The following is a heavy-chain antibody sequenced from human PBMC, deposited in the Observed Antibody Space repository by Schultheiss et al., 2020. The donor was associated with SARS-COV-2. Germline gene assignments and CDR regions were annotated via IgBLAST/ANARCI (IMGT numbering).Heavy chain of an antibody. V-gene: IGHV3-21*01. D-gene: IGHD3-22*01. CDR2: ISSSSSYI. CDR3: ARPTNTYYYDSSGYYDY. J-gene: IGHJ4*02. CDR1: GFTVSSNY. Sequence: GGSLRLSCAASGFTVSSNYMSWVRQAPGKGLEWVSSISSSSSYIYYADSVKGRFTISRDNSKNTLYLQMNSLRAEDTAVYYCARPTNTYYYDSSGYYDYWGQGTLVTVAS.